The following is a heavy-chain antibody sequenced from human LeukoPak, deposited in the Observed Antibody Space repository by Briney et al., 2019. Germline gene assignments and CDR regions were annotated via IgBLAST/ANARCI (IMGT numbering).Heavy chain of an antibody. D-gene: IGHD6-19*01. CDR1: GDSVSSKSVA. J-gene: IGHJ4*02. V-gene: IGHV6-1*01. CDR2: TYYRSEWNN. Sequence: SQTLSLTCAISGDSVSSKSVAWNWIRQSPSRGLEWLGRTYYRSEWNNDYAVSVKSRIIINPDTSENQYSLQLSSVTPEDTAVYYCTRGISGWGFDYWGQGTLVTVSS. CDR3: TRGISGWGFDY.